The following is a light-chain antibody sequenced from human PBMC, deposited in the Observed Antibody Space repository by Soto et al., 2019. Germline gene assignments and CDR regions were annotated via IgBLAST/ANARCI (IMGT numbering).Light chain of an antibody. CDR3: HHYVAPPPA. J-gene: IGKJ4*01. CDR2: DVS. CDR1: QSVTNNY. V-gene: IGKV3-20*01. Sequence: EIVLTQSPGTLSLSPGERATLSCRASQSVTNNYLARYQQKPGQAPRRLIYDVSNRATGIPDRFSGSGSGTDFTLTISRLEPADFAVYFCHHYVAPPPAVGGGARVEIK.